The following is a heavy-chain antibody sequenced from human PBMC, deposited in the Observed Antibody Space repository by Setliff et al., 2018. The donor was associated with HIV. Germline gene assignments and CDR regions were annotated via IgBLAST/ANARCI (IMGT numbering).Heavy chain of an antibody. D-gene: IGHD3-10*01. CDR2: IIPIFGTA. J-gene: IGHJ6*03. V-gene: IGHV1-69*13. CDR1: GGPFTSA. Sequence: ASVKVSCKASGGPFTSAFNWVRQVPGQGLEWMGGIIPIFGTANYAQNFGGRVTITADQSTTTSYLQLNSLRFEDTAIYYCANDSPAARFEELEDHYYYFMDVWGKGTTVTVSS. CDR3: ANDSPAARFEELEDHYYYFMDV.